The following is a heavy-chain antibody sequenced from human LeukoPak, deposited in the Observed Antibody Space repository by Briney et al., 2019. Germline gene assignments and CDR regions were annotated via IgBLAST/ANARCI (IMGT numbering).Heavy chain of an antibody. Sequence: SVKVSCKASGGTFSSYAISWVRQAPGQGLEWMGGIIPIFGTANCAQKFQGRVTITTDESTSTAYMELSSLRSEDTAVYYCAREGVRGGYYYMDVWGKGTTVTVSS. CDR2: IIPIFGTA. J-gene: IGHJ6*03. V-gene: IGHV1-69*05. CDR1: GGTFSSYA. D-gene: IGHD3-10*01. CDR3: AREGVRGGYYYMDV.